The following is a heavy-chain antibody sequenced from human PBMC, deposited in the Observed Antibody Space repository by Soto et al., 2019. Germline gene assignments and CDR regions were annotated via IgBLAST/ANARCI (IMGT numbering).Heavy chain of an antibody. Sequence: PGGSLRLSCAASGLTFSSYAMHWVRQDPGKGLEWVAVISYDGSNKYYADSVKGRFTISRDNSKNTLYLQMNSLRAEDTAVYYCHESDSSSSPYYYYGMDVWGQGTTVTVSS. CDR1: GLTFSSYA. V-gene: IGHV3-30-3*01. CDR3: HESDSSSSPYYYYGMDV. J-gene: IGHJ6*02. D-gene: IGHD6-6*01. CDR2: ISYDGSNK.